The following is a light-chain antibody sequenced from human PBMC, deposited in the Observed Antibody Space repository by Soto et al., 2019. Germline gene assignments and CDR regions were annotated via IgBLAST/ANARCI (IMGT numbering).Light chain of an antibody. CDR3: QHMRT. CDR1: QGISSW. J-gene: IGKJ1*01. Sequence: DIQMTQSPSSVSASVGDRVTITCRASQGISSWLAWYQQKPGKAPKFLIYDASTLESGVPSRFSGSGFGTEFSLTISSLQPDDFGSYYCQHMRTFGQGTKVDIK. CDR2: DAS. V-gene: IGKV1-12*01.